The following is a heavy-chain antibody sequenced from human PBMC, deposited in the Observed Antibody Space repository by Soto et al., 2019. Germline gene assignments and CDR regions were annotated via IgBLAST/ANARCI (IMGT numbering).Heavy chain of an antibody. CDR1: GFTFSSYG. D-gene: IGHD2-8*02. J-gene: IGHJ4*02. CDR2: ISYDGSNK. Sequence: QVQLVESGGGVVQPGRSLRLSCAASGFTFSSYGMHWVRQAPGKGLEWVAVISYDGSNKYYADSVKGRFTISRDNSKNTLYLQMNSLRAEDTAVYYCAIRSGGSTVNWGQGTLVTVSS. V-gene: IGHV3-30*03. CDR3: AIRSGGSTVN.